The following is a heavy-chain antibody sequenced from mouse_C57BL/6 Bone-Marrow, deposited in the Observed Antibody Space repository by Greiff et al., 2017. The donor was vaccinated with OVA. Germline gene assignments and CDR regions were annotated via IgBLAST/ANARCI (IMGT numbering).Heavy chain of an antibody. CDR2: IWSGGST. Sequence: VQLQESGPGLVQPSQSLSITCTVSGFSLTSYGVHWVRQSPGKGLEWLGVIWSGGSTDYNAAFISRLSISKDNSKSQVFFKMNSLQADDTAIYYCARPYYSNYEYAMDYWGQGTSVTVSS. V-gene: IGHV2-2*01. CDR1: GFSLTSYG. D-gene: IGHD2-5*01. CDR3: ARPYYSNYEYAMDY. J-gene: IGHJ4*01.